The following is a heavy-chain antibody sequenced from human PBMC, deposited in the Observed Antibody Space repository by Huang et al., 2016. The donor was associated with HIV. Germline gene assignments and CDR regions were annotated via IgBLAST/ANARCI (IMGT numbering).Heavy chain of an antibody. CDR2: ISNDGSNN. CDR3: ARAKDTWDAYDI. J-gene: IGHJ3*02. Sequence: QVQLVESGGGVVQPGRSLRLSCAASGFPFNNHAMHWVRQAPGKGLYWVAFISNDGSNNYYADSVKGRFTISRDSSKSTLFLHMTSLRTEDTAVYYCARAKDTWDAYDIWGQGTMVIVSS. CDR1: GFPFNNHA. V-gene: IGHV3-30-3*01. D-gene: IGHD5-18*01.